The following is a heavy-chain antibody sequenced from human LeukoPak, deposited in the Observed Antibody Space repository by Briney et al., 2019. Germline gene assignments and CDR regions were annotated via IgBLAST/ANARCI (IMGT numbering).Heavy chain of an antibody. J-gene: IGHJ3*02. V-gene: IGHV5-51*03. CDR3: ATTLYSGIYSDAFDI. Sequence: PGESLKISCQGSGYSFTNYWIGWVRQMPGKGLEWMGIMYPGDSEIRYSPSFQSQVTISADKSISTAYLQWSSLKASDTAMYYCATTLYSGIYSDAFDIWGQGTMVTVSS. CDR1: GYSFTNYW. D-gene: IGHD1-26*01. CDR2: MYPGDSEI.